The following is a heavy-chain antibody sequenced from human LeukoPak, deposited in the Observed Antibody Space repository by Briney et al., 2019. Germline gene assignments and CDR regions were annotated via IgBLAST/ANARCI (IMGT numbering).Heavy chain of an antibody. J-gene: IGHJ6*03. V-gene: IGHV4-61*02. Sequence: PSETLSLTCTVSGGSISSGSYYWSWIRQPAGKGLEWIGRIYTSGSTNYNPSLKGRVTISVDTSKNQFSLKLSSVTAADTAVYYCARDLIVVVPAAHDYYYYYYMDVWGKGTTVTVSS. CDR2: IYTSGST. CDR3: ARDLIVVVPAAHDYYYYYYMDV. CDR1: GGSISSGSYY. D-gene: IGHD2-2*01.